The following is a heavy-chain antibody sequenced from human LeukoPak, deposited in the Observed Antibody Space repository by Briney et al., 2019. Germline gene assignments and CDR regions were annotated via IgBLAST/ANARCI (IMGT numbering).Heavy chain of an antibody. J-gene: IGHJ3*02. D-gene: IGHD6-13*01. Sequence: GGSLRLSCAASGSTFSSHTMNWVRQAPGKGLEWISYISNTGSVIYYADSVKGRFTISRDNSKNTLYLQVNSLRAEDTAVYYCAKDQRIAAAGTPDAFDIWGQGTMVTVSS. V-gene: IGHV3-48*01. CDR1: GSTFSSHT. CDR3: AKDQRIAAAGTPDAFDI. CDR2: ISNTGSVI.